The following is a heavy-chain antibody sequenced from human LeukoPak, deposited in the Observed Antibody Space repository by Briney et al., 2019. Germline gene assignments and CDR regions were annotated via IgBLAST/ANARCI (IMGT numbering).Heavy chain of an antibody. CDR2: INSDGSST. Sequence: GGSLRLPCAASGFTFSSYWMHWVRQAPGKGLVWVSRINSDGSSTSYADSVKGRFTISRDNAKNTLYLQMNSLRAEDTAVYYCATHYTDSTRNPWGQGTLVTVSS. CDR3: ATHYTDSTRNP. V-gene: IGHV3-74*01. D-gene: IGHD4-11*01. CDR1: GFTFSSYW. J-gene: IGHJ5*02.